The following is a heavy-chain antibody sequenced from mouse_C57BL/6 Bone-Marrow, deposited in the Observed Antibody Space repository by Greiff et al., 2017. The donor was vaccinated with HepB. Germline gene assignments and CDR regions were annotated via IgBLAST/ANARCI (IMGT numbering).Heavy chain of an antibody. CDR2: IDPENGDT. V-gene: IGHV14-4*01. Sequence: VQLKQSGAELVRPGASVKLSCTASGFNIKDDYMHWVKQRPEQGLEWIGWIDPENGDTEYASKFQGKATITADTSSNTAYLQLSSLTSEDTAVYYCTFYYGSSVWYFDVWGTGTTVTVSS. CDR1: GFNIKDDY. J-gene: IGHJ1*03. D-gene: IGHD1-1*01. CDR3: TFYYGSSVWYFDV.